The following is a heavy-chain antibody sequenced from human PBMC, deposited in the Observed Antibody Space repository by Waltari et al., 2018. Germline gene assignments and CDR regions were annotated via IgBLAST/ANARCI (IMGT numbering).Heavy chain of an antibody. CDR2: MNHRGSG. J-gene: IGHJ3*01. CDR3: ARAPSFHYGVFSVPLTLDY. V-gene: IGHV4-34*01. D-gene: IGHD4-17*01. CDR1: GESFSDHF. Sequence: QVQLNQWGARVLKPSETLSLTCAVYGESFSDHFWTWIRQPPGKGLEWIGQMNHRGSGTYNPSLKNRVTISVDTAMNQFSLMMTSLTAADTAVYYCARAPSFHYGVFSVPLTLDYWSQGTMVFVSS.